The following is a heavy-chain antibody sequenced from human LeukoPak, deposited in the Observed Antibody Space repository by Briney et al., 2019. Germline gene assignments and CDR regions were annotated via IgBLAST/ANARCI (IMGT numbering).Heavy chain of an antibody. J-gene: IGHJ6*03. CDR3: ARDPHIVVVPAAIGYYYYYMDV. V-gene: IGHV1-2*02. Sequence: ASVKVSCKASGYTFTGYYMHWVRQAPGQGLEWMGWINPNSGGTNYAQKFQGRVTMTRDTSISTAYMELSRLRSDDTAVYYCARDPHIVVVPAAIGYYYYYMDVWGKGTTVTVSS. CDR2: INPNSGGT. CDR1: GYTFTGYY. D-gene: IGHD2-2*02.